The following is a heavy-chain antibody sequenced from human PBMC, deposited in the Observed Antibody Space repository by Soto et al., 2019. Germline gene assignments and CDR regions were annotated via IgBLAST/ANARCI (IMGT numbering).Heavy chain of an antibody. CDR3: ARCDWSSGY. Sequence: EVKLVESGGKLVQPGGSLRLSSAASGFTFSGYGINWFRQGPGKGLEWVSYISNAASSIYYADSVKGRFTVSRDNAKGSLYLQMDSLRAEDTAVYYCARCDWSSGYWGQGTLVTVSS. D-gene: IGHD1-1*01. CDR1: GFTFSGYG. CDR2: ISNAASSI. V-gene: IGHV3-48*01. J-gene: IGHJ4*02.